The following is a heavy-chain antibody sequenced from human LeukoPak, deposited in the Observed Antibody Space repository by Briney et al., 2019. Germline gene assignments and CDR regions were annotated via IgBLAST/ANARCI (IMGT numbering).Heavy chain of an antibody. CDR1: GGSISSYY. Sequence: SETLSLTCTVSGGSISSYYWSWIRQPAGKGLEWIGRIYTSGSTNYNPSLKSRVTMSVDTSKNQFSLKLSSVTAADTAMYHCARDTDTGNYYGSGSYYSPPGYWGQGTLVTVSS. CDR2: IYTSGST. D-gene: IGHD3-10*01. J-gene: IGHJ4*02. V-gene: IGHV4-4*07. CDR3: ARDTDTGNYYGSGSYYSPPGY.